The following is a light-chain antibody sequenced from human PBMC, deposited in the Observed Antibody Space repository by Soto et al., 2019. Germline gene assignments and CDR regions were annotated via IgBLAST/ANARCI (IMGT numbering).Light chain of an antibody. Sequence: DIQMTQSPSSLSASVGDRVTITCRASHSISTYLSWYQHRPGKAPKLLIYSASTLQSGVPPRFSDSGSGTDFTLTISSLQPEDFATYYCQQSFNTLTFGGGTKVEI. J-gene: IGKJ4*01. CDR1: HSISTY. V-gene: IGKV1-39*01. CDR2: SAS. CDR3: QQSFNTLT.